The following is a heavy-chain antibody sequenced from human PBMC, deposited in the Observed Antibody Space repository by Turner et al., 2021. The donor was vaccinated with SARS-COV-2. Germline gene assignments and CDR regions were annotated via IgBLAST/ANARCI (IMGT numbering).Heavy chain of an antibody. CDR1: GYTFTGYY. J-gene: IGHJ4*02. CDR2: INPNSGGT. D-gene: IGHD6-13*01. CDR3: ARDLFDLGSRWTQ. Sequence: QVQLVQSGAEVKKPGASVKVSCKASGYTFTGYYMHWVRQAPGQGLEWMGWINPNSGGTNYAQKFQGRVAMTRDTSISTAYMELSRLRSDDTAVYFCARDLFDLGSRWTQWGQGTLVTVSS. V-gene: IGHV1-2*02.